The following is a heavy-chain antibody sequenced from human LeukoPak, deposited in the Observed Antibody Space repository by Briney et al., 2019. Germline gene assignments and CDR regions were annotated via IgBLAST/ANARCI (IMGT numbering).Heavy chain of an antibody. Sequence: PSETLSLTCTVSGGSISSHYWSWIRQPPGKGLEWIGYIYYSGSTNYNPSLKSRVTISVDTSKNQFSLRLSSVAAADTAVYYCAGVRVRDMDVWGKGTTVTVSS. J-gene: IGHJ6*03. CDR2: IYYSGST. CDR3: AGVRVRDMDV. V-gene: IGHV4-59*11. CDR1: GGSISSHY.